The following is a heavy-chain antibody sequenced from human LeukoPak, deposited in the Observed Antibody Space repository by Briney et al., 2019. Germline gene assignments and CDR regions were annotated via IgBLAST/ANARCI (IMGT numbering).Heavy chain of an antibody. CDR3: ARDKLGTIVGASILTY. J-gene: IGHJ4*02. CDR2: IKQDGSAK. Sequence: GGSLRLSCAAPGFTFGTYWMSWVRQAPGKGLEWVANIKQDGSAKYYVDSVKGRFTISRDNAENSLYLQMNSLRAEDSAVYYCARDKLGTIVGASILTYWGRGTLVTVSS. V-gene: IGHV3-7*01. CDR1: GFTFGTYW. D-gene: IGHD1-26*01.